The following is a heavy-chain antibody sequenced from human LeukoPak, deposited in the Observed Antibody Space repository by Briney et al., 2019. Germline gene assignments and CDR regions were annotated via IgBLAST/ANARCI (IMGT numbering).Heavy chain of an antibody. CDR2: IYYSGST. V-gene: IGHV4-59*08. Sequence: APETLSLTCTVSGGSNSSYYWSWIRQPPGKGLEWIGYIYYSGSTNYNPSLKSRVTISVDTSKNQFSLKLSSVTAADTAVYYCARLLDYWGQGTLVTVSS. CDR3: ARLLDY. J-gene: IGHJ4*02. CDR1: GGSNSSYY.